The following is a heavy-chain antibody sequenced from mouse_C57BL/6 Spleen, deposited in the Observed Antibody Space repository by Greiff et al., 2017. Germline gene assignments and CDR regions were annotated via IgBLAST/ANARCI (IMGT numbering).Heavy chain of an antibody. CDR1: GFNIKDDY. Sequence: EVQLQQSGAELVRPGASVKLSCTASGFNIKDDYMHWVKQRPEQGLEWIGWIDPENGDTEYASKFQGKATITADTSSNTAYLQLSSLTSEDTAVYYCTILGNYYFDYWGQGTTLTVSS. CDR3: TILGNYYFDY. CDR2: IDPENGDT. V-gene: IGHV14-4*01. J-gene: IGHJ2*01. D-gene: IGHD2-1*01.